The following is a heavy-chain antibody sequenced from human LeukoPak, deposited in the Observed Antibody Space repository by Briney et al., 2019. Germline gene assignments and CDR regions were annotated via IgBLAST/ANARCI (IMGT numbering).Heavy chain of an antibody. D-gene: IGHD3-10*01. CDR3: ARVSSGSGSFYYFGMDV. Sequence: GASVKVSCKASGYTFTSYGISWVRQPPAQGLEWMGWISAYNGNTNYAQKLQGRVTMTTDTSTSTAYMELRSLRSDDTAVYYCARVSSGSGSFYYFGMDVWGQGTTVTVSS. V-gene: IGHV1-18*01. CDR2: ISAYNGNT. CDR1: GYTFTSYG. J-gene: IGHJ6*01.